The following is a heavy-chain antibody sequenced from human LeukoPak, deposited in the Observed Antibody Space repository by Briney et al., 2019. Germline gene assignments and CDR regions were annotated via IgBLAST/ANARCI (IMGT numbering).Heavy chain of an antibody. CDR1: GYTFTGYY. CDR2: INPNGADT. Sequence: ASVKVSCKASGYTFTGYYMHWVRQAPGQRLGWMGWINPNGADTNYAQKFQGRVTMTRDTSISTAYMELSRLRSDDTVLYYCARDSTGLLPPSYYFDYWGQGTLVTVSS. J-gene: IGHJ4*02. V-gene: IGHV1-2*02. CDR3: ARDSTGLLPPSYYFDY. D-gene: IGHD2-15*01.